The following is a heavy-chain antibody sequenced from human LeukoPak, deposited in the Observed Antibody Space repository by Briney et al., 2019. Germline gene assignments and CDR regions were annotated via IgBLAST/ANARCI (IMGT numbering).Heavy chain of an antibody. D-gene: IGHD1-26*01. CDR3: AKDELGSGSYDAFDI. Sequence: GGSLRLSCAASGFTFSSYGMSWIRQAPGKGLEWASAISGSGGSTYYADSVKGRFTISRDNSKNTLYLQMNSLRAEDTAVYYCAKDELGSGSYDAFDIWGQGTMVTVSS. V-gene: IGHV3-23*01. CDR2: ISGSGGST. J-gene: IGHJ3*02. CDR1: GFTFSSYG.